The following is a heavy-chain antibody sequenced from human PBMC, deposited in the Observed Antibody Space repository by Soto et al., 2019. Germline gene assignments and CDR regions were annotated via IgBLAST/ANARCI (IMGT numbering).Heavy chain of an antibody. D-gene: IGHD5-18*01. CDR1: GFTFSSYG. J-gene: IGHJ6*02. CDR2: TWYDGSNK. CDR3: AREVGYSYGANRRNYGMDV. Sequence: GGSLRLSCAASGFTFSSYGMHWVRQAPGKGLEWVAVTWYDGSNKYYADSVKGRFTFSRDNSKNTLYLQMNSLRAEDTAVYYCAREVGYSYGANRRNYGMDVWGQGTTVTVFS. V-gene: IGHV3-33*01.